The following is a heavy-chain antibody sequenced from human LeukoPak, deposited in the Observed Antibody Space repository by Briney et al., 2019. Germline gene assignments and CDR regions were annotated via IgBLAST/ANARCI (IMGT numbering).Heavy chain of an antibody. D-gene: IGHD6-13*01. CDR2: ISSRSSYI. J-gene: IGHJ1*01. CDR1: GFTFSSYS. CDR3: ARTAGAL. Sequence: GGSLRLSCAASGFTFSSYSMNWVRQAPGKGLEWVSSISSRSSYIYYADSVKGRFTISRDNAQNSLFLEMTNLRVDDTALYYCARTAGALWGQGTLVTVSS. V-gene: IGHV3-21*04.